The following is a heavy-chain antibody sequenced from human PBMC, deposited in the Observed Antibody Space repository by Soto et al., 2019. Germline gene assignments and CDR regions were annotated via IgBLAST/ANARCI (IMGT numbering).Heavy chain of an antibody. CDR2: LSGSDDST. Sequence: GGSLRLSCAASGFTFNNYAMSWVRQAPGKGLEWVSLLSGSDDSTYYADSVKGRFTMSSDSSKTTLYLHMNSLRAEDTAVYYCLTIEVGGRGNTVYYYYGMDVWGQGTTVTVSS. CDR3: LTIEVGGRGNTVYYYYGMDV. D-gene: IGHD3-22*01. CDR1: GFTFNNYA. J-gene: IGHJ6*02. V-gene: IGHV3-23*01.